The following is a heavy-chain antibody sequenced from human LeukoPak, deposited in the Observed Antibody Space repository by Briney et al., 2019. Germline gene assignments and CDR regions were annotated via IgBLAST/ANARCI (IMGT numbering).Heavy chain of an antibody. CDR2: IYHSGST. J-gene: IGHJ5*02. D-gene: IGHD2-2*01. CDR1: GGSISSGGYY. CDR3: ARAKVVVVPAAMQGRFDP. V-gene: IGHV4-30-2*01. Sequence: PSETLSLTCTVSGGSISSGGYYWSWIRQPPGKGLEWIGYIYHSGSTYYNPSLKSRVTISVDRSKNQFSLKLSSVTAADTAVYYCARAKVVVVPAAMQGRFDPWGQGTLVTVSS.